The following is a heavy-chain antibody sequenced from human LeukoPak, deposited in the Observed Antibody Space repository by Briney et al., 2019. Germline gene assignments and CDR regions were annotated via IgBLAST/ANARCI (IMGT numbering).Heavy chain of an antibody. V-gene: IGHV1-8*01. CDR1: GYTFTSYD. Sequence: ASVKVSCKASGYTFTSYDINWVRQATGQGLGWMGWMNPNSGNTGYAQKFQGRVTMTRNTSISTAYMELSSLRSEDTAVYYCARPAHSSPGFYYGMDVWGQGTTVTASS. CDR3: ARPAHSSPGFYYGMDV. J-gene: IGHJ6*02. CDR2: MNPNSGNT. D-gene: IGHD1-26*01.